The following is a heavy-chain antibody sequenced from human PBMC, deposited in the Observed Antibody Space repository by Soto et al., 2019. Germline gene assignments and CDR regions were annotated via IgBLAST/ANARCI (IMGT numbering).Heavy chain of an antibody. CDR3: ARDPYYDFWSGSNWFDP. V-gene: IGHV1-3*01. Sequence: ASVKVSCKASGYTFTNYAMHWVRQAPGQRLEWMGWINAGNGDTKYSQNFQGRVTITRDTSASTAYMELSRLRSEDTAVYYCARDPYYDFWSGSNWFDPWGQGTLVTVSS. CDR1: GYTFTNYA. CDR2: INAGNGDT. D-gene: IGHD3-3*01. J-gene: IGHJ5*02.